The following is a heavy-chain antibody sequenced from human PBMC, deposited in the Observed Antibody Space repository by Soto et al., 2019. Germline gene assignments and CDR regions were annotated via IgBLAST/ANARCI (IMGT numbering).Heavy chain of an antibody. D-gene: IGHD6-19*01. CDR2: IYWDDDK. J-gene: IGHJ4*02. Sequence: GSGPTLVNPTQTLTLTCTFSGVSLSTSGLGVGWIRQPPGKALEWLALIYWDDDKNYRPSLKSRLTITKDTSKNQVVLTMTNMDPVDTATYSCAHSYSSGSFDYWGQGTLVTVSS. CDR3: AHSYSSGSFDY. CDR1: GVSLSTSGLG. V-gene: IGHV2-5*02.